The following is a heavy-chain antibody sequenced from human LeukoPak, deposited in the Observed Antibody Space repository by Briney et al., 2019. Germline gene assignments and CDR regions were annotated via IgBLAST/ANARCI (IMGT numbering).Heavy chain of an antibody. Sequence: PSETLSLTCTVSGGSISSSSYYWGWIRQPPGKGLEWIGSIYYSGSTYYNPSLKSRVTISVDTSKNQFSLKLSSVTASDTAVYYCAREGGGNSDYWGQGTLVTVSS. CDR3: AREGGGNSDY. D-gene: IGHD2-15*01. CDR2: IYYSGST. V-gene: IGHV4-39*07. J-gene: IGHJ4*02. CDR1: GGSISSSSYY.